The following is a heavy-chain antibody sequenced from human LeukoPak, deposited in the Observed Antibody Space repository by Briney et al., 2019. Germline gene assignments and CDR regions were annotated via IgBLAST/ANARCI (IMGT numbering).Heavy chain of an antibody. CDR3: AKDQRLTGTTVSPEYFQH. D-gene: IGHD1-7*01. Sequence: GGSLRLSCAASGFTFRSYVMSWVRQAPGKGLEWVSGISGRGGSTYYADSVKGRFSISRDTSKNTLYLQMNSLRAEDTALYYCAKDQRLTGTTVSPEYFQHWGQGTLVTVSS. CDR2: ISGRGGST. V-gene: IGHV3-23*01. CDR1: GFTFRSYV. J-gene: IGHJ1*01.